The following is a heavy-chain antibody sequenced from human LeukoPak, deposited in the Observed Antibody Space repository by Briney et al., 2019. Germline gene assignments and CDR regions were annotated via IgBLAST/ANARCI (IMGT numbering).Heavy chain of an antibody. D-gene: IGHD6-13*01. CDR3: ARCSSSNQPPLY. V-gene: IGHV1-18*04. CDR2: ISGYNGNT. J-gene: IGHJ4*02. CDR1: GYTFTSYG. Sequence: GASVKVSCKASGYTFTSYGISWVRQAPGQGLEWMGWISGYNGNTNCAQKLQGRVTMTTDTSTRTAYMELRSLTSDDTAVYYCARCSSSNQPPLYWGQGTLVTVSS.